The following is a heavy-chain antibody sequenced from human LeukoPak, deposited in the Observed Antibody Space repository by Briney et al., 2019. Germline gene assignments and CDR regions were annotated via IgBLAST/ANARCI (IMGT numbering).Heavy chain of an antibody. V-gene: IGHV3-30-3*01. CDR3: ARDRTPPRIAVAGTIDY. CDR2: ISYDGSNK. Sequence: PGRSLRLSCAASAFTFSSYAMHWVRQAPGKGLEWVAVISYDGSNKYYADSVKGRFTISRDNSKNTLYLQMNSLRAEDTAVYYCARDRTPPRIAVAGTIDYWGQGTLVTVSS. D-gene: IGHD6-19*01. J-gene: IGHJ4*02. CDR1: AFTFSSYA.